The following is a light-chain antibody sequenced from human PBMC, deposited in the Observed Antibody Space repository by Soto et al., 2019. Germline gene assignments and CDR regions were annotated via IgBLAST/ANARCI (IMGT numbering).Light chain of an antibody. Sequence: EIVLTQSPGTLSLSPGERATLSCRASQSVSNNYLAWYQQKPGQAPRLLISGASSRATGIPDRFSGSGSGTDFALTISRLEPEDSEVFYCQQYGTSQWTFGQGTKVDIK. V-gene: IGKV3-20*01. CDR2: GAS. CDR1: QSVSNNY. J-gene: IGKJ1*01. CDR3: QQYGTSQWT.